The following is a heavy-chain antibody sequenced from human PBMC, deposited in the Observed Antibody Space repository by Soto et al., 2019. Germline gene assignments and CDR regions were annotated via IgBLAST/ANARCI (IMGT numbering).Heavy chain of an antibody. CDR2: ISYDGSNK. CDR1: GFTFSSYA. V-gene: IGHV3-30-3*01. D-gene: IGHD1-26*01. CDR3: GRGGEGGWEGYYYGMDV. J-gene: IGHJ6*02. Sequence: GGSLRLSCAASGFTFSSYAMHWVRQAPGKGLEWVAVISYDGSNKYCADSVKGRFTISRDNSKNTLYLQMNSLRAEDTAVYYCGRGGEGGWEGYYYGMDVWGQGTTVTVSS.